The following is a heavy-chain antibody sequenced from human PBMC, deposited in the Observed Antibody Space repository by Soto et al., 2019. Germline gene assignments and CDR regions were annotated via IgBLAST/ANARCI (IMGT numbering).Heavy chain of an antibody. D-gene: IGHD3-3*01. V-gene: IGHV1-18*01. CDR2: ISAYNGNT. J-gene: IGHJ5*02. Sequence: ASVKVSCKASGYTFTSYGISWVRQAPGQGLEWMGWISAYNGNTNYAQKLQGRVTMTTDTSTSTAYMELRSLRSDDTAVYYCAKDKPDYDFWSGYPGRMNNWFDPWGQGTLVTVSS. CDR1: GYTFTSYG. CDR3: AKDKPDYDFWSGYPGRMNNWFDP.